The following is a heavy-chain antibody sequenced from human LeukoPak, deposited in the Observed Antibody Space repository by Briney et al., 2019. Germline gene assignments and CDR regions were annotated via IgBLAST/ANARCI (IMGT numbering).Heavy chain of an antibody. CDR3: ARAATGEGYFDY. J-gene: IGHJ4*02. CDR1: GGSISNYY. D-gene: IGHD4-17*01. CDR2: IYYSGST. V-gene: IGHV4-59*01. Sequence: PSETLSLTCTVSGGSISNYYWSWIRQPPGKGLEWIGYIYYSGSTNYNPSLKSRVTISVDTSKTQFSLKLSSVTAADTAVYYCARAATGEGYFDYWGQGTLVTVSS.